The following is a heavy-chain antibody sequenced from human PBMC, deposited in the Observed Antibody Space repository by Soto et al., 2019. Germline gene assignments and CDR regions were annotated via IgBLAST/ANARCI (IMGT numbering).Heavy chain of an antibody. D-gene: IGHD3-16*01. J-gene: IGHJ4*02. Sequence: SETLSLTCTVSGGSISSSSHYWGWIRQPPGKGLEWIGSIYYSGSTYYNPSLKSRVTISVDTSKNQFSLKLSSVTAADTAVYYCARDSTRLYYFDYWGQGTLVTVSS. CDR3: ARDSTRLYYFDY. V-gene: IGHV4-39*07. CDR1: GGSISSSSHY. CDR2: IYYSGST.